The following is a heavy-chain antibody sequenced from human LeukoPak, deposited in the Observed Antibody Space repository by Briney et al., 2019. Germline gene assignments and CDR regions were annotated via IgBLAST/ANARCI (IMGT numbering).Heavy chain of an antibody. CDR2: INPSESVK. CDR1: GLTFNTYW. D-gene: IGHD3-16*01. J-gene: IGHJ6*02. V-gene: IGHV3-7*03. CDR3: ARGGGLEV. Sequence: GGSLRLSCTASGLTFNTYWMNWARQAPGKGLEWVASINPSESVKYYVNSVKGRFTISRANAKNTLYLRMRNLRAADTAVYFCARGGGLEVWGQGATVTVSS.